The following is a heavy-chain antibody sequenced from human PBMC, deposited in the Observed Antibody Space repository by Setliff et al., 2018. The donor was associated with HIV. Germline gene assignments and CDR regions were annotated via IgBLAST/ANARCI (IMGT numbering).Heavy chain of an antibody. V-gene: IGHV3-48*03. J-gene: IGHJ5*02. CDR1: GFAFSSYE. CDR3: ARDPLQLEQLGWFDP. D-gene: IGHD1-1*01. Sequence: PGGSLRLSCAASGFAFSSYEMNWVRQAPGKGLEWVSYISSSGSTTYYADSVKGRFTISRDKTKNSLYLQMNSLRAEDTAVYYCARDPLQLEQLGWFDPWGQGALVTVSS. CDR2: ISSSGSTT.